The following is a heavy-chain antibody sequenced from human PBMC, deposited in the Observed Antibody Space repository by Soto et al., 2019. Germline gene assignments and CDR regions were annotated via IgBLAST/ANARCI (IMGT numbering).Heavy chain of an antibody. V-gene: IGHV2-5*02. J-gene: IGHJ4*02. CDR1: GFSLSTTRVG. Sequence: QITLKESGPTLVKPTQTLTLTCTFSGFSLSTTRVGVSWIRQPPGKALEWLALIYWDDDKRYSPFLKSRLTITKDTSKNQVVLTMTNMDPMDTATYFCAHTLVAGLGYYFDYWGQGTLVTVSS. D-gene: IGHD6-19*01. CDR3: AHTLVAGLGYYFDY. CDR2: IYWDDDK.